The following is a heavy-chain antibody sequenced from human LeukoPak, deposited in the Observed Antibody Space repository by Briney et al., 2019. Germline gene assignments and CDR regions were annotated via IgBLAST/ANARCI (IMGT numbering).Heavy chain of an antibody. CDR1: GYGFTTYW. Sequence: GESLKISCKGSGYGFTTYWIVWVRQMPGKGLEWMGIIYTGDSDTRYSPSFQGQVTISADKSISTAYLQWSTLRASDTAMYYCARGSGPYFDYWGQGTLVSVSS. J-gene: IGHJ4*02. CDR2: IYTGDSDT. V-gene: IGHV5-51*01. CDR3: ARGSGPYFDY.